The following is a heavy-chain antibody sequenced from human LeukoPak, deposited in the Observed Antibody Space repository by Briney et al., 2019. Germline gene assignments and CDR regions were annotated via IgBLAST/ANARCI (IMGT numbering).Heavy chain of an antibody. CDR2: ISSSGSTR. Sequence: GGSLRLSCAASGFTFSDYYMSWIRQAPGKGLEWVSYISSSGSTRYYADSVEGRFTISRDNAKNSLYLQMNSLRAEDTAVYYCARVIAGLQTDYWGQGALVTVSS. CDR1: GFTFSDYY. CDR3: ARVIAGLQTDY. D-gene: IGHD4-11*01. V-gene: IGHV3-11*04. J-gene: IGHJ4*02.